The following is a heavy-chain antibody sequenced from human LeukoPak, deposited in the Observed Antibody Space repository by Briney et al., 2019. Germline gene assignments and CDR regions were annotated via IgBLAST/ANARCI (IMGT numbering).Heavy chain of an antibody. V-gene: IGHV3-30-3*01. Sequence: GGSLSLSGAAPGFIFSSYAIHWFRQAPAKGLDWGAVISNDGSNKYHADSVKGRFTISRDNSKNTLYLEMNSLRADDTAVYYCASAVYRSGWNYWGQGTLVTVSS. CDR1: GFIFSSYA. D-gene: IGHD6-19*01. J-gene: IGHJ4*02. CDR3: ASAVYRSGWNY. CDR2: ISNDGSNK.